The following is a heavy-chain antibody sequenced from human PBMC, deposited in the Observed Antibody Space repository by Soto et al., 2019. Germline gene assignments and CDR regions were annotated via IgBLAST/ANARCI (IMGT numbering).Heavy chain of an antibody. D-gene: IGHD3-9*01. V-gene: IGHV3-30-3*01. Sequence: GGSLRLCCAASGFTFSSYAMHWVRQAPGKAREWVAVISYDGSNKYYADSVKGRFTISRDNSKNTLYLQMNSLRAEDTAVYYCVRDLVRYFDYQEYYGMDVWGQGTTVTVSS. CDR1: GFTFSSYA. CDR3: VRDLVRYFDYQEYYGMDV. J-gene: IGHJ6*02. CDR2: ISYDGSNK.